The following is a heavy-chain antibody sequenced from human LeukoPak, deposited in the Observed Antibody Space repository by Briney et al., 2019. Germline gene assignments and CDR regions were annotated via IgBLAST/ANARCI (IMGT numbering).Heavy chain of an antibody. CDR3: ARDKVTY. CDR2: ISGSGGST. CDR1: GFTFSSYA. V-gene: IGHV3-23*01. Sequence: QTGGSLRLSWAASGFTFSSYAMSWVRQAPGKGLEWVSAISGSGGSTYYADSVKGRFTISRDNAKSSLSLQMNSLRVEDTAVYYCARDKVTYWGQGILVTVSS. J-gene: IGHJ4*02.